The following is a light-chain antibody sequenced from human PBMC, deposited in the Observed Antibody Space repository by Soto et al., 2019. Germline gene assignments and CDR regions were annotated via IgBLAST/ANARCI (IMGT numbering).Light chain of an antibody. CDR2: DAS. CDR3: QQYNSYS. J-gene: IGKJ1*01. Sequence: DIQLTQSPSFLSASIGDRVTITCRASQGISNYLAWYQQKPGKAPRLLIYDASTLQSGVPSRFSGSGSGTEFTLTISSLQPDDFATYYCQQYNSYSFGQGTKVDIK. CDR1: QGISNY. V-gene: IGKV1-9*01.